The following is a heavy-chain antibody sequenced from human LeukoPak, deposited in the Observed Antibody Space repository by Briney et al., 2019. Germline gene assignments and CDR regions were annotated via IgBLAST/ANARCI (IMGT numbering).Heavy chain of an antibody. D-gene: IGHD3-3*01. Sequence: SETLSLTCTVSGGSISSSSYYWGWIRQPPGKGLEWIGSIYYSGSTYYNPSLKSRVTISVDTSKNQFSLKLSSVTAADTAVYYCASSYYDFWSGLRRFGPWGQGTLVTVSS. CDR3: ASSYYDFWSGLRRFGP. V-gene: IGHV4-39*01. CDR1: GGSISSSSYY. J-gene: IGHJ5*02. CDR2: IYYSGST.